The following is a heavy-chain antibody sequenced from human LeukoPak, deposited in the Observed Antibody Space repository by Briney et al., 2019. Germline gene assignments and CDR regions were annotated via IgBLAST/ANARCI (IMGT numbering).Heavy chain of an antibody. CDR1: GCTFNTYW. V-gene: IGHV3-74*01. CDR3: ARDSGYYYNYGIDY. Sequence: GGSLRLSCVASGCTFNTYWMHWVRQAPGKGLVGVSHMNSDGPSTSYADSVKGRLTISRAKAKNTLYLQMNSLRAEDTAVYYCARDSGYYYNYGIDYWGQGTLVTVSS. J-gene: IGHJ4*02. D-gene: IGHD3-22*01. CDR2: MNSDGPST.